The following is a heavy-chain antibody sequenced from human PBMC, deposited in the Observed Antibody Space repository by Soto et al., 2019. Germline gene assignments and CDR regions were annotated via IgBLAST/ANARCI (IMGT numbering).Heavy chain of an antibody. J-gene: IGHJ4*02. Sequence: EVQLLESGGGLVQPGGAPRLSCAASGFTFSSHAMSWVRQAPGKGLEWISSISAGSEGAYYADSVKGRFTISRDNSNNTLYQQMNSLRAEDTAVYYCARDLWWYLHWGQGTLVTVSS. CDR1: GFTFSSHA. V-gene: IGHV3-23*01. D-gene: IGHD2-15*01. CDR3: ARDLWWYLH. CDR2: ISAGSEGA.